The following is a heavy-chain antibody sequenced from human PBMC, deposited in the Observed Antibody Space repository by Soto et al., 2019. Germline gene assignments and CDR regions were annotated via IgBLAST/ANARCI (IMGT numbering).Heavy chain of an antibody. CDR2: INHSGST. CDR1: GGSFSGYY. V-gene: IGHV4-34*01. J-gene: IGHJ4*02. D-gene: IGHD3-3*01. CDR3: ARGLRGYYDFWSGYLTRTYFDY. Sequence: PSETLSLTCAVYGGSFSGYYWSWIRQPPGKGLEWIGEINHSGSTNYNPSLKSRVTISVDTSKNQFSLKLSSVTAADTAVYYCARGLRGYYDFWSGYLTRTYFDYWGQGTLVTVS.